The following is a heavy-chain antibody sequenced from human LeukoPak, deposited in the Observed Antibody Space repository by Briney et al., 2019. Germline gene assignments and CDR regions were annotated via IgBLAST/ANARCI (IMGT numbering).Heavy chain of an antibody. J-gene: IGHJ6*02. CDR1: GTTVSSDY. D-gene: IGHD3-16*01. CDR2: IYSGGGT. Sequence: GGSLRLSCAGSGTTVSSDYMSWVRQAPGKGLEWVSAIYSGGGTYYAASVKGRFTISRDNPRTTVNLQMNSLSAEDTAVYYCARATTLGYYYGLDVWGQGTTVTVSS. CDR3: ARATTLGYYYGLDV. V-gene: IGHV3-66*01.